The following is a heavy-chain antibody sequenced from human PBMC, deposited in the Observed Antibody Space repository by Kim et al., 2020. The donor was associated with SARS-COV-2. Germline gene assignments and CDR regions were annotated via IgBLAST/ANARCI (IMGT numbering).Heavy chain of an antibody. Sequence: GGSLRLSCAASGFTFSSYAMSWVRQAPGKGLEWVSAISGSGGSTYYADSVKGRFTISRDNSKNTLYLQMNSLRAEDTAVYYCAKDQVTYNIAARPKYYFDYWGQGTLVTVSS. CDR2: ISGSGGST. CDR1: GFTFSSYA. V-gene: IGHV3-23*01. CDR3: AKDQVTYNIAARPKYYFDY. D-gene: IGHD6-6*01. J-gene: IGHJ4*02.